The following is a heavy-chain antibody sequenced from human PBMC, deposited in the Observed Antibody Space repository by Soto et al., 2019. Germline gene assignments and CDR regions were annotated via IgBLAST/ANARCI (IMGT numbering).Heavy chain of an antibody. J-gene: IGHJ5*02. Sequence: EVQLVESGGGLVQPGGSLRLSCAASGFTFSSYDMHWVRQATGKGLEWVSAIGTAGDTYYPGSVKGRFTISRENAKNSLYLQMNCLRAGDTAVYYCARALSSSWYNWFDPWGQGTLVTVSS. CDR3: ARALSSSWYNWFDP. CDR1: GFTFSSYD. D-gene: IGHD6-13*01. V-gene: IGHV3-13*04. CDR2: IGTAGDT.